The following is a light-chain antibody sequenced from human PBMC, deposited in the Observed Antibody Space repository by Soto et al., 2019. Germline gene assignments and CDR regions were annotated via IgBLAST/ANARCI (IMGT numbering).Light chain of an antibody. CDR2: GIS. CDR1: QSVSGTY. CDR3: QQYGSLPRT. Sequence: EIVLTQSPGTLSLSPGERASLSCRASQSVSGTYLAWYQQKPGQGPRLLIYGISSRSTGIPDRFSGSGSGTELTLTISRLESEDYAGYNCQQYGSLPRTFGQGAKVDI. V-gene: IGKV3-20*01. J-gene: IGKJ1*01.